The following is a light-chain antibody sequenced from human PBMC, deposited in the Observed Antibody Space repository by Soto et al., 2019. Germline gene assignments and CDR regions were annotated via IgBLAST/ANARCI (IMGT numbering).Light chain of an antibody. CDR3: HSRA. J-gene: IGKJ5*01. V-gene: IGKV1-5*01. Sequence: EDRVTITCRASQSISSWLAWYQQKPGKAPKFLIYDASNLESGVPSRFSGSGSGTEFTLTISSLQPDDFATYFCHSRAFGQGTRLEI. CDR2: DAS. CDR1: QSISSW.